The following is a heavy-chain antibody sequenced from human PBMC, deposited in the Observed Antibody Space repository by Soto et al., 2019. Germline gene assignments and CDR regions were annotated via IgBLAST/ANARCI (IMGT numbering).Heavy chain of an antibody. J-gene: IGHJ6*03. Sequence: PGGSLRLSCAASGFTFSDHYMDWVRQAPGKGLEWVGRTRNKANSYTTEYAASVKGRFTISRDDSKNSLYLQMNSLKTEDTAVYYCARVTWIQLWLRLEDYYYYYMDVCGKGTTVTVSS. CDR2: TRNKANSYTT. D-gene: IGHD5-18*01. CDR3: ARVTWIQLWLRLEDYYYYYMDV. V-gene: IGHV3-72*01. CDR1: GFTFSDHY.